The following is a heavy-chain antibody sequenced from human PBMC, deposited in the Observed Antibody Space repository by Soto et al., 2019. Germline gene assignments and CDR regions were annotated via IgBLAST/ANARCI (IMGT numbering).Heavy chain of an antibody. Sequence: SETLSLTCTVSGGSVSSGSYYWSWIRQPPGKGLEWIGYIYYSGSTNYNPSLKSRVTISVDTSKNQFSLKLSSVTAADTAVYYCARWGTGDWDQADAFAIWGQGTMVTVSS. CDR3: ARWGTGDWDQADAFAI. J-gene: IGHJ3*02. D-gene: IGHD3-16*01. V-gene: IGHV4-61*01. CDR1: GGSVSSGSYY. CDR2: IYYSGST.